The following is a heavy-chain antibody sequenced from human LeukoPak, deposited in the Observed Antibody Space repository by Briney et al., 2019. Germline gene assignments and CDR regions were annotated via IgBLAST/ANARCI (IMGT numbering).Heavy chain of an antibody. D-gene: IGHD6-19*01. CDR2: IYYSGST. CDR1: GGSISSGSYY. CDR3: ARYSSGRGGWFDP. J-gene: IGHJ5*02. Sequence: SETLSLTCTVSGGSISSGSYYWSWLRQPPGTGLEWLGYIYYSGSTNYNPSLKSRVTISVDTSKNQFSLKLSSVTAADTAVYYCARYSSGRGGWFDPWGQGTLVTVSS. V-gene: IGHV4-61*01.